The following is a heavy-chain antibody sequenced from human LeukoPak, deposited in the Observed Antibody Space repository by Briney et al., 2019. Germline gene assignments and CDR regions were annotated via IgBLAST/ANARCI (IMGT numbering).Heavy chain of an antibody. V-gene: IGHV6-1*01. Sequence: SQTLSLTCAISGDSIFTNNVAWHWLRQSPSRGLEWLGRTYYRTKWSFDYAVSVKSRITINADTSKNQFYLQLSSVTPEDTAVYYCARGKYTSFDNWGQGTLVTVSS. CDR3: ARGKYTSFDN. CDR2: TYYRTKWSF. D-gene: IGHD6-6*01. J-gene: IGHJ4*02. CDR1: GDSIFTNNVA.